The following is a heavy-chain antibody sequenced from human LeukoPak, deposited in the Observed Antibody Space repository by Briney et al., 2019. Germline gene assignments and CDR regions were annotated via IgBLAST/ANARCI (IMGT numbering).Heavy chain of an antibody. J-gene: IGHJ4*02. V-gene: IGHV4-4*07. CDR2: IYTSGST. Sequence: SETLSLTCTVSGGSINSYYWSWIRQPAGKGLEWIGRIYTSGSTNYNPSLKSRVTMSVDTSKNQFSLRLSSVTAADTAVYYCARHYDSATYPLDSWGQGTLVTVSS. CDR3: ARHYDSATYPLDS. D-gene: IGHD3-10*01. CDR1: GGSINSYY.